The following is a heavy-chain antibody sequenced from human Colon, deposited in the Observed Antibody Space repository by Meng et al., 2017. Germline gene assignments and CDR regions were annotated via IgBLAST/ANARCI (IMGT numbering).Heavy chain of an antibody. CDR3: ARGVETMIRGVKWYFDL. CDR1: GGDINNYY. V-gene: IGHV4-4*07. J-gene: IGHJ2*01. Sequence: QLPLQESGPGLVKPSETLSLTCTVSGGDINNYYWSWIRQSPGKGLEWLGCVYSSGSAYYSPSLKSRLNMSVDRTKNQLSLKVTSVTAADTAVYYCARGVETMIRGVKWYFDLWGRGALVTVSS. D-gene: IGHD3-10*01. CDR2: VYSSGSA.